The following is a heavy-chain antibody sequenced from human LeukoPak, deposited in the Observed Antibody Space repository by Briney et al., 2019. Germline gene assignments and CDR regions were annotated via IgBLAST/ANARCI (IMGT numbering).Heavy chain of an antibody. Sequence: TGGPLRLSCAASGFTFSSYEMNWVRQAPGKGLEWVSYISSSGSTIYYADSVKGRFTISRDNAKNSLYLQMNRLRAEDTAVYYCAELGITMIGGVWGKGTTVTISS. CDR1: GFTFSSYE. CDR3: AELGITMIGGV. D-gene: IGHD3-10*02. V-gene: IGHV3-48*03. J-gene: IGHJ6*04. CDR2: ISSSGSTI.